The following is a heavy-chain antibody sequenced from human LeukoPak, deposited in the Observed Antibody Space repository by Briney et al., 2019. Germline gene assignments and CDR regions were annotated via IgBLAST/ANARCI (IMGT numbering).Heavy chain of an antibody. D-gene: IGHD4-17*01. J-gene: IGHJ6*02. Sequence: TSETLSLTCGVSGGSISSSNWWSWLRQPPGKGLEWVGVIYHSGSNNYTPSLKSRVTISVDKSKNQFSLKLSSVTAADTAVYYCGRSIADYGDLQFYYFAMDVWGPGTTVTVSS. CDR2: IYHSGSN. CDR3: GRSIADYGDLQFYYFAMDV. CDR1: GGSISSSNW. V-gene: IGHV4-4*02.